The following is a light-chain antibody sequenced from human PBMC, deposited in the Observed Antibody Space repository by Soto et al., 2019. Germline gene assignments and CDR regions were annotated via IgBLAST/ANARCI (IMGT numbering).Light chain of an antibody. V-gene: IGLV2-8*01. CDR2: DVT. CDR1: SSDVGTHGY. J-gene: IGLJ3*02. CDR3: MCYAGGNNWV. Sequence: QSVLTQPPSASGSPGQSVTISCTGTSSDVGTHGYVSWYQQHAGKATKLMIYDVTKRPSGVPDRFSGSKSANTASLTVSGLQAEDEADYYCMCYAGGNNWVFGGGTKLTVL.